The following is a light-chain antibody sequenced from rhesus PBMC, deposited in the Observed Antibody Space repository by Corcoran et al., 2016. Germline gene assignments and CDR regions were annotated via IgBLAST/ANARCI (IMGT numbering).Light chain of an antibody. CDR1: TSNIGSNY. J-gene: IGLJ6*01. CDR2: FND. Sequence: SVLTQPPSASGAPGQSVTISCSGSTSNIGSNYVFWFQQLSGRAPKVLIYFNDQRPSGVPDRFSGSKSGTSASLAISGRQSEDEADYYCSAWDGSLNGDVFGSGTKLTVL. V-gene: IGLV1-72*02. CDR3: SAWDGSLNGDV.